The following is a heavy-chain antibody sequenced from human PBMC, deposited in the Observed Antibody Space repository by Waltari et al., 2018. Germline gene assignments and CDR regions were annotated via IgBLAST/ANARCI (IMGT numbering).Heavy chain of an antibody. CDR3: ARGGYCTSTTCSNYNGLDV. CDR1: GFTFNIYG. Sequence: QVQLVESGGGVVQPGRSLKLSCAPSGFTFNIYGMHWVRRAPGKGLEWVAAIWSDGSNQYYADSVKGRFTISRDNSKNTLFLQMNSLRAEDTAVYYCARGGYCTSTTCSNYNGLDVWGLGTTVTVSS. CDR2: IWSDGSNQ. D-gene: IGHD2-2*01. V-gene: IGHV3-33*01. J-gene: IGHJ6*02.